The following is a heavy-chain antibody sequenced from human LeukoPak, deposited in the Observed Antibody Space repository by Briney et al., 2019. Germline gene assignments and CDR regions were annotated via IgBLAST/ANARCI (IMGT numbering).Heavy chain of an antibody. D-gene: IGHD3-22*01. CDR1: GFTFSTYN. J-gene: IGHJ5*02. Sequence: QTGGSLRLSCAASGFTFSTYNMNWVRQAPGKGLERVANIKQDGSEKYYVDAVKGRFTISRDNAKNSLYLQMNSLRAEDTAVYYCKGDDSSKPGEYNWFDPWGQGTLVTVSS. CDR2: IKQDGSEK. V-gene: IGHV3-7*04. CDR3: KGDDSSKPGEYNWFDP.